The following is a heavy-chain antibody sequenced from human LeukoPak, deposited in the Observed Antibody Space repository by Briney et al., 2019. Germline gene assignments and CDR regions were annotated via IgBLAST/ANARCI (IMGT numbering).Heavy chain of an antibody. CDR1: GYIFTPHH. CDR3: AMSVEMPPIPSFDY. D-gene: IGHD5-24*01. CDR2: VSAANNP. V-gene: IGHV1-3*01. J-gene: IGHJ4*02. Sequence: ASVKVSCKTSGYIFTPHHIHWMRQAPGQGLELLGWVSAANNPEYSQKFQGRVVITRAASATTSYLELNSIRSEDTAVYYCAMSVEMPPIPSFDYWGQGTLVTVSS.